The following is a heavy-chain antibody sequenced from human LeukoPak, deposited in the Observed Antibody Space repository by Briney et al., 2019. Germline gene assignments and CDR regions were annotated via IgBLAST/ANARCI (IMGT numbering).Heavy chain of an antibody. CDR1: GFTFTNAW. CDR3: TTEGSFYDILTGDYRGYFDS. D-gene: IGHD3-9*01. V-gene: IGHV3-15*01. J-gene: IGHJ4*02. CDR2: IKSKKDGGTA. Sequence: NPGGSLTLSCSASGFTFTNAWMSWVRQVPGQGLEWVGRIKSKKDGGTADFAAPVKGRFTISRDDSKNTMNLQMNSLRPEDTAVYYCTTEGSFYDILTGDYRGYFDSWGQGTQVTVSS.